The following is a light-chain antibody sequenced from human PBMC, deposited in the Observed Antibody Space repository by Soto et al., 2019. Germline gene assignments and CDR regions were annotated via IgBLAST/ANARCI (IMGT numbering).Light chain of an antibody. J-gene: IGLJ2*01. CDR1: SGHSNYA. CDR3: RTWGSGIVV. Sequence: QPVLTQSPSASASLGASVKLTCTLSSGHSNYAIAWHQQQSEKGPRYLMKLNSDGSHSKGDGIPDRFSGSSSGAERYLTISSLQSEDEADYYCRTWGSGIVVFGGGTKVTVL. V-gene: IGLV4-69*01. CDR2: LNSDGSH.